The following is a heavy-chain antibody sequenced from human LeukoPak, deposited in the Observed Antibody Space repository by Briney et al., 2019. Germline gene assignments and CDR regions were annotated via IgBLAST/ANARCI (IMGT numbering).Heavy chain of an antibody. CDR2: IFDSGDT. V-gene: IGHV4-59*01. CDR3: ARGKLGATFDY. D-gene: IGHD1-26*01. J-gene: IGHJ4*02. Sequence: PSETLSLTCTVSGGSISSYYWSWIRQTPGKGLEWIGNIFDSGDTNYNPSLKSRVTISVDTSKNQFSLKLSSVTAADTAVYYCARGKLGATFDYWGQGTLVTVSS. CDR1: GGSISSYY.